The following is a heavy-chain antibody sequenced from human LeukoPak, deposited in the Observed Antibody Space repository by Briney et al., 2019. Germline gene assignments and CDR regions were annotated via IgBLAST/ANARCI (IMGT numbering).Heavy chain of an antibody. Sequence: GGSLRLSCAASGFTFSSYAMSWVRQAPGKGLEWVSGISGGGGSTYYADSVKGRFTISRDNSKNTLYLQMNSLRAEDTAVYYCAGAILVWPFADYWGQGTLVTVSS. CDR3: AGAILVWPFADY. J-gene: IGHJ4*02. CDR2: ISGGGGST. D-gene: IGHD1-26*01. V-gene: IGHV3-23*01. CDR1: GFTFSSYA.